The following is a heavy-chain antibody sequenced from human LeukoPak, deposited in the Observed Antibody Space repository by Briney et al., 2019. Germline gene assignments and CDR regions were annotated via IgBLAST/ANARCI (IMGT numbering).Heavy chain of an antibody. J-gene: IGHJ4*02. D-gene: IGHD5-24*01. V-gene: IGHV3-23*01. Sequence: GGSLRLSCAASGFTFSSYGMSWVRQAPGKGLEWVSTISSSGGSTYYADSVKGRFTISRDNAKNSLYLQMNSLRAEDTALYYCARVEGWLHVVFSIDYWGQGTLVTVSS. CDR3: ARVEGWLHVVFSIDY. CDR1: GFTFSSYG. CDR2: ISSSGGST.